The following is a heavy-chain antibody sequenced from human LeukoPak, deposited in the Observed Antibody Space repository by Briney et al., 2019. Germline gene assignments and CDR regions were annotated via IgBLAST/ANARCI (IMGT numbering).Heavy chain of an antibody. J-gene: IGHJ4*02. Sequence: PSETLSLTSSVSGGSISSYYWSWIRQPAGKGLEWIGRISTSGSTNYNPSLKSRVTMSVHTSKNQFSLKLSSVTAADTAVYYCARRVVSYDSSGYYYLGPLDYWGQGTLVTVSS. CDR3: ARRVVSYDSSGYYYLGPLDY. D-gene: IGHD3-22*01. CDR2: ISTSGST. V-gene: IGHV4-4*07. CDR1: GGSISSYY.